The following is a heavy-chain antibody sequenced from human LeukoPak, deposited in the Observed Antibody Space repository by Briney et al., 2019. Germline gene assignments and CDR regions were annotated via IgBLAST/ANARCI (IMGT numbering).Heavy chain of an antibody. CDR3: ARTYCSSTSCYNRGYYYYYYMDV. CDR2: IYTSGST. D-gene: IGHD2-2*02. J-gene: IGHJ6*03. Sequence: PSETLSLTCTVSGGSISSNYWSWIRQPAGKGLEWIGRIYTSGSTNYNPSLKSRVTMSVDTSKNQFSLKLSSVTAADTAVYYCARTYCSSTSCYNRGYYYYYYMDVWGKGTTVTVSS. CDR1: GGSISSNY. V-gene: IGHV4-4*07.